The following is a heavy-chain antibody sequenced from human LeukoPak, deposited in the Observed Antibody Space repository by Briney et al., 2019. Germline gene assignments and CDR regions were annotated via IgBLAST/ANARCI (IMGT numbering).Heavy chain of an antibody. CDR3: ARHPTKPGYSSSWYFFDY. J-gene: IGHJ4*02. CDR2: INAGNGNT. V-gene: IGHV1-3*01. D-gene: IGHD6-13*01. Sequence: ASVKVSCKASGYIFTSYAMHWVRQAPGQRLEWMGWINAGNGNTKYSQKFQGRVAITRDTSASTAYMELSSLRSEDTAVYYCARHPTKPGYSSSWYFFDYWGQGTLVTVSS. CDR1: GYIFTSYA.